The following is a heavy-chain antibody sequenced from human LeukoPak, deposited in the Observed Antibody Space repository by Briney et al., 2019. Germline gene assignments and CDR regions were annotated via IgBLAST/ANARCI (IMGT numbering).Heavy chain of an antibody. CDR2: IYYSGST. D-gene: IGHD3-3*01. Sequence: PSETLSLTCTVSGGSISSSSYYWGWIRRPPGKALEWIESIYYSGSTYYNPSLKSRVTISVDTSKNQFSLKLSSVTAADTAVYYCARGARFFKATSHGYFQHWGQGTLVTVSS. J-gene: IGHJ1*01. V-gene: IGHV4-39*07. CDR1: GGSISSSSYY. CDR3: ARGARFFKATSHGYFQH.